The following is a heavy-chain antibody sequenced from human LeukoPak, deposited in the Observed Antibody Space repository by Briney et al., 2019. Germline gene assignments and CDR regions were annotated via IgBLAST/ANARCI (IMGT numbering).Heavy chain of an antibody. CDR3: ARDPTNPSGYYAYFDY. CDR2: ISAYNGDT. D-gene: IGHD5-12*01. J-gene: IGHJ4*02. Sequence: ASVKVSCKASGYTFRNYGITWVRQAPGQGLEWMGWISAYNGDTHYAQNLQGRVTMTTDTSTSTAYMELRSLRSDDTAVHYCARDPTNPSGYYAYFDYWGQGTLVTVSS. V-gene: IGHV1-18*01. CDR1: GYTFRNYG.